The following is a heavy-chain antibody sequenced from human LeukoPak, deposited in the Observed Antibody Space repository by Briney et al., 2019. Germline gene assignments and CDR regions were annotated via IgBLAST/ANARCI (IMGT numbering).Heavy chain of an antibody. CDR3: AREDVVLVDAVRYYYYGMDV. CDR1: GYNFISYY. D-gene: IGHD2-8*01. J-gene: IGHJ6*02. V-gene: IGHV1-46*01. Sequence: ASVTVSFKASGYNFISYYMHWVRQAPGQGLEWMGISNPSGGSTSYAQKFQDRVTMTRDTSTSTVYMELSSLKSEDTAVYYCAREDVVLVDAVRYYYYGMDVWGQGTTVTVSS. CDR2: SNPSGGST.